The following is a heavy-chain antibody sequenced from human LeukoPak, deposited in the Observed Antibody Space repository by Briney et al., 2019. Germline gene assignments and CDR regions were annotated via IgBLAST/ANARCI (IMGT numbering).Heavy chain of an antibody. V-gene: IGHV1-69*04. Sequence: ASVKVSCKASGGTFSSYAISWVRQAPGQGLEWMGRIIPILGIANYAQKFQGRVTITADKSTSTAYMELSSLRSEDTAVYYCASNIVVATAMQGFDYWGQGTLVTVSS. D-gene: IGHD2-21*02. CDR1: GGTFSSYA. J-gene: IGHJ4*02. CDR2: IIPILGIA. CDR3: ASNIVVATAMQGFDY.